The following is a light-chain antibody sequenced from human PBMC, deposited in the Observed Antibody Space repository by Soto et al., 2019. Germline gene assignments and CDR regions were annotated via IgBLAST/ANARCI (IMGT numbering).Light chain of an antibody. V-gene: IGKV2-28*01. CDR1: QSLLHSNGYNY. CDR2: LGS. CDR3: MQPLQSWT. Sequence: DIVMTQSPLSLPATPGEPASISCRSSQSLLHSNGYNYLDWYLQKPGQSPQLLIYLGSNRASGVPDRFSGSGSGTDFTLKISRVEAEDVGVYYCMQPLQSWTFGQGTK. J-gene: IGKJ1*01.